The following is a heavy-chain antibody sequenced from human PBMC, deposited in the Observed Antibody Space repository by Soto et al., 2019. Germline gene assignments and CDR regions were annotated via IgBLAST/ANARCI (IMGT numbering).Heavy chain of an antibody. Sequence: EVQLMESGGGLVQPGGSLRLSCAASGFTFSTYWMNWVRQTPGKGLMWVSRISPDGINRGYADSVEGRFTVSRDNAKNRVYLQMHSRRAEDTAMYYCASGGHIVPVSPTDFDHWGEGTLVTVSS. CDR2: ISPDGINR. D-gene: IGHD2-21*01. V-gene: IGHV3-74*01. CDR1: GFTFSTYW. J-gene: IGHJ4*02. CDR3: ASGGHIVPVSPTDFDH.